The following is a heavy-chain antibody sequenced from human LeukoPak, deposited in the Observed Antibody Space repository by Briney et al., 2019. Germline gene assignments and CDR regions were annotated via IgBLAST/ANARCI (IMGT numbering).Heavy chain of an antibody. D-gene: IGHD5-24*01. V-gene: IGHV4-31*03. Sequence: SQTLSLTCTVSGGSISSGGYYWSWIRQHPGKGLEWIGYIYYSGSTYYNPSLKSRVTISVDTSKNQFSLKLSSVTAADTAVYYCARAGELFTTEVEMATGYYYYYGMDVWGQGTTVTVSS. CDR3: ARAGELFTTEVEMATGYYYYYGMDV. J-gene: IGHJ6*02. CDR2: IYYSGST. CDR1: GGSISSGGYY.